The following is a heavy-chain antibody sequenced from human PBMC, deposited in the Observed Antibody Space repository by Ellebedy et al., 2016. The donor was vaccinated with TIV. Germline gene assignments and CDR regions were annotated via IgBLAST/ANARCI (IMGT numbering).Heavy chain of an antibody. J-gene: IGHJ4*02. D-gene: IGHD5-18*01. CDR1: GGSISSSSYY. CDR2: IYYSGST. Sequence: SETLSLTXTVSGGSISSSSYYWGWIRQPPGKGLEWIGSIYYSGSTYYNPSLKSRVTISVDTSKNQFSLKLSSVTAADTAVYYSCVGGGYGCDYWGQGALVTVSS. CDR3: CVGGGYGCDY. V-gene: IGHV4-39*01.